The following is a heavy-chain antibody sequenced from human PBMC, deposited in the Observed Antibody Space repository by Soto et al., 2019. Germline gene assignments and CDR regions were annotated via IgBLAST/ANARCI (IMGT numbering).Heavy chain of an antibody. CDR1: GYTFTGYY. J-gene: IGHJ6*02. V-gene: IGHV1-2*04. D-gene: IGHD3-22*01. CDR3: ARGDFDSSGYYRPYYYYGMDV. CDR2: INPNSGGA. Sequence: ASVKVSCKASGYTFTGYYMHWVRQAPGQGLEWMGWINPNSGGANYAQKFQGWVTMTRDTSISTAYMELSRLRSDDTAVYYCARGDFDSSGYYRPYYYYGMDVWGQGTTVTVSS.